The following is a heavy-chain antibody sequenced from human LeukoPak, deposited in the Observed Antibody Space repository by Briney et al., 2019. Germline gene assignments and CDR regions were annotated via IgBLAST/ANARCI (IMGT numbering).Heavy chain of an antibody. D-gene: IGHD4-17*01. CDR1: GGTFSSYA. CDR2: IIPIFGTA. Sequence: ASVKVSCKASGGTFSSYAISWVRQAPGQGLEWMGGIIPIFGTANYAQKFQGRVTITADESTSTAYMELSRLRSEDTAVYYCARAVQVTTGGLLDYWGQGTLVTVSS. CDR3: ARAVQVTTGGLLDY. J-gene: IGHJ4*02. V-gene: IGHV1-69*13.